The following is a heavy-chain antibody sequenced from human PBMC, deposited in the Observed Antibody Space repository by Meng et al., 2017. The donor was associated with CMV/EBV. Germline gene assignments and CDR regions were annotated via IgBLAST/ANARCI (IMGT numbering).Heavy chain of an antibody. J-gene: IGHJ3*01. Sequence: KVSCKGSGYSFTNYWIGWVRQTPGKGLEWMGIIYPGDSETRYSPSFQGQVTISVDRSITTAYLQWSSLKASDTAMYYCTRNYDFWGGYFPDAFDVWGQGTMVTVSS. CDR1: GYSFTNYW. CDR2: IYPGDSET. CDR3: TRNYDFWGGYFPDAFDV. V-gene: IGHV5-51*01. D-gene: IGHD3-3*01.